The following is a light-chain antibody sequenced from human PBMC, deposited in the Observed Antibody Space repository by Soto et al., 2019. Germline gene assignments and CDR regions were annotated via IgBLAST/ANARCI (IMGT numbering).Light chain of an antibody. CDR2: KAS. J-gene: IGKJ1*01. CDR3: QHYNSYSEA. Sequence: DMQMTQSPSTLSGSLGDRFTITSRASQTISSWSAWYQQKPGKAPKLLIYKASTLKSGVPSRFSGSGSGTEFTLTISSLQPDDFATYYCQHYNSYSEAFGQGTKVDI. V-gene: IGKV1-5*03. CDR1: QTISSW.